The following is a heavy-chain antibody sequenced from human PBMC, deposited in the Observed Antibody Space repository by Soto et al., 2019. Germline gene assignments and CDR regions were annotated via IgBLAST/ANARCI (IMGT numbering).Heavy chain of an antibody. CDR3: IQSRCGGDCLQSYASYYYYGMDV. CDR2: IYWDDDK. V-gene: IGHV2-5*02. J-gene: IGHJ6*02. Sequence: QITLKESGPTLVKPTQTLTLTCTFSAFSLSTGGVGVGWIRQPPGKALEWLALIYWDDDKRYSPSLRSRLTSTKDTSKKQVVLIMTNMDPVDTATYYCIQSRCGGDCLQSYASYYYYGMDVWGQGTTVTVSS. CDR1: AFSLSTGGVG. D-gene: IGHD2-21*02.